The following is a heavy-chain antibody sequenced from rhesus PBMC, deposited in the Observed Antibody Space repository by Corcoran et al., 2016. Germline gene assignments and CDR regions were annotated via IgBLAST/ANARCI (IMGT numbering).Heavy chain of an antibody. D-gene: IGHD1-44*02. J-gene: IGHJ3*01. CDR3: AKTEREAFDF. CDR2: ISSGGSI. CDR1: GFTSGNSD. V-gene: IGHV3S43*01. Sequence: EVQLVESGGGWVQPGGSLRLSCAAPGFTSGNSDLIWIRQAPGKGLEWVSFISSGGSIYYSDSVKGRFTISRDNAKNTLYLQMSSLRVEDTAVYYCAKTEREAFDFWGQGLRVTVSS.